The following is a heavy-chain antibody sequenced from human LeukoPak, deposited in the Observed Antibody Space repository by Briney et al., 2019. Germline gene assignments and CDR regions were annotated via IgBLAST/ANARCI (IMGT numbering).Heavy chain of an antibody. J-gene: IGHJ2*01. CDR3: ARSGYYWYFDL. D-gene: IGHD3-22*01. Sequence: PSETLSLTCAVYGGSFSGYYWSWIRQPPGKGLEWIGEINHSGSTNYNPSLKSRVTISVDTSKNQFSLKLSSVTAADTAVYYCARSGYYWYFDLWGRGTLVTVSS. CDR1: GGSFSGYY. CDR2: INHSGST. V-gene: IGHV4-34*01.